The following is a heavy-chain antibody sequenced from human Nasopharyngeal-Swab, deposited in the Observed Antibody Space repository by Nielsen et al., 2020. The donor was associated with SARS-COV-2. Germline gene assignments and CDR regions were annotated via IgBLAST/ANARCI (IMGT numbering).Heavy chain of an antibody. D-gene: IGHD6-19*01. V-gene: IGHV1-18*01. CDR2: SSAYNSNT. CDR3: ARKRGEQWLSQFDY. Sequence: ASAKVPCKASGYTFINYCITCVRHAPAQGLQWMGWSSAYNSNTNYAQKFQGRVTMTTDTSTNTAYMELRSLRSDDTAVYYCARKRGEQWLSQFDYWGQGTLVTVSS. J-gene: IGHJ4*02. CDR1: GYTFINYC.